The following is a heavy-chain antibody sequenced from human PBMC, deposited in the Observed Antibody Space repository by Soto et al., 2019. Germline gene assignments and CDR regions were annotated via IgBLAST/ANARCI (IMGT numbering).Heavy chain of an antibody. Sequence: SVKVSCKASGGTFSSYAISWVRQAPGQGLEWMGGIIPIFGTANYAQKFQGRVTITADESPSTAYMELSGLRSEDTAVYYCARVRRGNYVMAVGGQGTTVPVPS. CDR1: GGTFSSYA. CDR3: ARVRRGNYVMAV. V-gene: IGHV1-69*13. J-gene: IGHJ6*02. CDR2: IIPIFGTA. D-gene: IGHD3-10*01.